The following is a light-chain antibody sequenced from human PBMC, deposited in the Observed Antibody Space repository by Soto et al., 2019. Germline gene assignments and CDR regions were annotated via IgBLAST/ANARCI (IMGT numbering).Light chain of an antibody. V-gene: IGKV3D-11*01. CDR3: PPRSKWGGA. Sequence: EMVVIESPGTLSVSPGERATLSCRASQDVSSNLAWYQQKPGQAPRLLIYDASNRATGIPARFSGSGSGTDFTLNIIRLDPEHFAVYYCPPRSKWGGASGQRTKV. CDR1: QDVSSN. J-gene: IGKJ1*01. CDR2: DAS.